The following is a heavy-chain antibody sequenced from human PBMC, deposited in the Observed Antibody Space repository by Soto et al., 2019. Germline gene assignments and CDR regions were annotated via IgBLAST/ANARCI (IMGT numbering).Heavy chain of an antibody. D-gene: IGHD3-16*01. CDR1: GGSISTSNW. V-gene: IGHV4-4*02. CDR2: IYHSGST. Sequence: SETLSLTCAVSGGSISTSNWWSWVRQPPGKGLEWIGEIYHSGSTNYNPSLKSRLTISVDKSKNQFSLKLSSVTAADTAVYYCAKMGDSDFDYWGQGTLVTVSS. J-gene: IGHJ4*02. CDR3: AKMGDSDFDY.